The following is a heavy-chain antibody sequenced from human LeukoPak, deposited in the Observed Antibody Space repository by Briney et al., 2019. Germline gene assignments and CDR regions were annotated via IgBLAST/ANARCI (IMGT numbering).Heavy chain of an antibody. D-gene: IGHD1-14*01. CDR1: GGSVSNGGYY. Sequence: SETLSLTCTVSGGSVSNGGYYWSWIRQHPGKGLEWIGYIYDSGTTYYSPALQSRVTISVDTSDNKFSLKLRSLTAADTAVYYCARGGDRRGFDYWGQGTLVTVSS. CDR3: ARGGDRRGFDY. CDR2: IYDSGTT. V-gene: IGHV4-31*03. J-gene: IGHJ4*02.